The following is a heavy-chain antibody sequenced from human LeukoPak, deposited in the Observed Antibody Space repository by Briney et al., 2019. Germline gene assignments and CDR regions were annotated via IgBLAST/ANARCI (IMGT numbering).Heavy chain of an antibody. CDR3: ARDRSGSRWRSFDP. D-gene: IGHD6-13*01. CDR2: INPTGGSA. CDR1: GYTFTNYY. Sequence: ASVKVSCKASGYTFTNYYIHWVRQAPGQGLEWMGIINPTGGSASYAQKFQGRVSMTSDTSTSTLYLELSSLRSEDTAVYYCARDRSGSRWRSFDPWGQGTLVTVSS. V-gene: IGHV1-46*01. J-gene: IGHJ5*02.